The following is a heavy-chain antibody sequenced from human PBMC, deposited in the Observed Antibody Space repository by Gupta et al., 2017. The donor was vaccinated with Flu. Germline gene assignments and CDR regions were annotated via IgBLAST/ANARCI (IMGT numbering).Heavy chain of an antibody. CDR2: ISWNSGSR. Sequence: XVQLVESGGGWXQPGRSLRLSCAASGFTFXXXXXYXVXQAPGKGLEWVSGISWNSGSRGYADSVKGRFTISRDSAKNTLYLQMNSLRPEDTALYYCAKAPRGDYYFYGMEVWGQGTTVTVSS. V-gene: IGHV3-9*01. D-gene: IGHD3-16*01. CDR1: GFTFXXXX. J-gene: IGHJ6*02. CDR3: AKAPRGDYYFYGMEV.